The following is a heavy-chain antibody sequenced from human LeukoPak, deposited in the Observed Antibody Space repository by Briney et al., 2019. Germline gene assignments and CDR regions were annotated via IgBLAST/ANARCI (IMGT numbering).Heavy chain of an antibody. D-gene: IGHD6-19*01. CDR2: INHSGST. CDR1: GGSFSGYY. Sequence: KPSETLSLTCAVYGGSFSGYYWSWIRQPPGKGLEWIGEINHSGSTNYNPSLKSRVAISVDTSKNQFSLKLTSVTAADTAVYYCARDLADSSGWYGDYWGQGTPVTVSS. J-gene: IGHJ4*02. CDR3: ARDLADSSGWYGDY. V-gene: IGHV4-34*01.